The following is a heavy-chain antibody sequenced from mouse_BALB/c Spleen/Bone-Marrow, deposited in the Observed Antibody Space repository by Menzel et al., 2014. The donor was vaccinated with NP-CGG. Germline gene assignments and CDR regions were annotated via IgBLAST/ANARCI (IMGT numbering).Heavy chain of an antibody. J-gene: IGHJ3*01. V-gene: IGHV5-15*02. D-gene: IGHD2-1*01. CDR2: ISNLAYSI. CDR1: GFTFSDYG. Sequence: EVKLVESGGGLVQPGGSRKLSCAASGFTFSDYGMAWVRQALGKGPEWVAFISNLAYSIYYADSVTGRFTISRENAKNTLYLEMSSLRSEDTAMYYSARGGIYYGNYLANWGQGTLVTVSA. CDR3: ARGGIYYGNYLAN.